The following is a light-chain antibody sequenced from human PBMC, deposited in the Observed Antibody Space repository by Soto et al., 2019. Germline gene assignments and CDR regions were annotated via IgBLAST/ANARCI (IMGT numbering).Light chain of an antibody. V-gene: IGKV3-20*01. Sequence: EIVLTQSPGTLSLSPGERATLSCRASQSLSSIYLAWYQQKPGQAPSLLIYGASSRATAIPDRFSGSGSGTDFTLTISRLEPEDFAVYYCQHYGSSPKTFGQGTKVEIK. CDR1: QSLSSIY. CDR2: GAS. CDR3: QHYGSSPKT. J-gene: IGKJ1*01.